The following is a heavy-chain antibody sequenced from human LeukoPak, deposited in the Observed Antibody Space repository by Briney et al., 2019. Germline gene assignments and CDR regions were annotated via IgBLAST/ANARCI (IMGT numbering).Heavy chain of an antibody. CDR2: ISWNSGSI. J-gene: IGHJ4*02. CDR1: GFTFDDYA. V-gene: IGHV3-9*03. D-gene: IGHD5-18*01. Sequence: PGGSLRLSCAASGFTFDDYAMHWVRQAPGKGLEWVSGISWNSGSIGYADSVKGRFTISRDNAKNSLYLQMNSLRAEDMALYYCAKSGYTYGYTGGGFDYWGQGTLVTVSS. CDR3: AKSGYTYGYTGGGFDY.